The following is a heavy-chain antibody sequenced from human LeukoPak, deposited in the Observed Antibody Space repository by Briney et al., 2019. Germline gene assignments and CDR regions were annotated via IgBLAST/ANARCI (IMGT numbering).Heavy chain of an antibody. D-gene: IGHD2-15*01. CDR1: GYSFTSYG. V-gene: IGHV1-18*01. CDR3: ARVPSGGPFDY. J-gene: IGHJ4*02. Sequence: ASVKVSCKASGYSFTSYGISWVRQAPGQGLEWMGWISAYNGNTNYAQRLQGRVTMTTDTSTSTAYMELRSPTSDDTALYYCARVPSGGPFDYWGQGTLVTVSS. CDR2: ISAYNGNT.